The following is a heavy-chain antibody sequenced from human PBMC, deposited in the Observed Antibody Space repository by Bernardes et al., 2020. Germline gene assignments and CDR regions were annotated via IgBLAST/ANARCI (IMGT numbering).Heavy chain of an antibody. CDR1: GYTFTNYG. Sequence: ASVKVSCKASGYTFTNYGISWVRQAPGQGLEWMGWISAYNGHTNYAQELQGRVTMTTDTSTTTAYMELRTLRSDDTALYYCARGFYYASGSYLSYFDYWGQGTLVTVSS. D-gene: IGHD3-10*01. CDR2: ISAYNGHT. V-gene: IGHV1-18*01. J-gene: IGHJ4*02. CDR3: ARGFYYASGSYLSYFDY.